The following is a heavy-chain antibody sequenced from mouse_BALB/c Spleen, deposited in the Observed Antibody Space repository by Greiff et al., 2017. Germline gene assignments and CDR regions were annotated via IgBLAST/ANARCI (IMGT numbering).Heavy chain of an antibody. D-gene: IGHD4-1*01. CDR1: GFTFSSYA. Sequence: EVQVVESGGGLVKPGGSLKLSCAASGFTFSSYAMSWVRQTPEKRLEWVATISSGGSYTYYPDSVKGRFTISRDNAKNTLYLQMSSLRSEDTAMYYCARPGAFAYWGQGTLVTVSA. V-gene: IGHV5-9-3*01. CDR3: ARPGAFAY. CDR2: ISSGGSYT. J-gene: IGHJ3*01.